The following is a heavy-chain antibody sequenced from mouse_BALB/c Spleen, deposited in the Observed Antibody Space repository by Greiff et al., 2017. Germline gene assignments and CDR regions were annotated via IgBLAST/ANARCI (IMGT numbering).Heavy chain of an antibody. CDR3: TKSPLLLRRGAMDY. CDR2: IDPETGGT. V-gene: IGHV1-15*01. Sequence: QVQLKESGAELVRPGASVTLSCKASGYTFTDYEMHWVKQTPVHGLEWIGAIDPETGGTAYNQKFKGKATLTADKSSSTAYMELRSLTSEDSAVYYCTKSPLLLRRGAMDYWGQGTSVTVSS. J-gene: IGHJ4*01. CDR1: GYTFTDYE. D-gene: IGHD1-1*01.